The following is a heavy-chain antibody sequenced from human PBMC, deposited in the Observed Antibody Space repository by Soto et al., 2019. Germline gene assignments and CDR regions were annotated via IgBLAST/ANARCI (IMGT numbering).Heavy chain of an antibody. D-gene: IGHD3-16*01. CDR2: IIPIFGTA. V-gene: IGHV1-69*06. CDR3: AREVRDYVWGSPIRVYFDY. Sequence: QVQLVQSGAEVKKPGSSVKVSCKASGGTFSSYAISWVRQAPGQGLEWMGGIIPIFGTANYAQKFQGRVTSTADKSTSTAYMELSSLRSEDTAVYYCAREVRDYVWGSPIRVYFDYWGQGTLVTVSS. CDR1: GGTFSSYA. J-gene: IGHJ4*02.